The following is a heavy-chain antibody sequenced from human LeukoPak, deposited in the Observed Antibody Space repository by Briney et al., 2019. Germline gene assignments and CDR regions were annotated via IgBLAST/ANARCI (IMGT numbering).Heavy chain of an antibody. D-gene: IGHD3-9*01. J-gene: IGHJ3*02. CDR1: GFTFSSYA. CDR3: AKALRYFDWLSPLDAFDI. V-gene: IGHV3-23*01. Sequence: GGSLRLSCAASGFTFSSYAMSWVRQAPGKGLEWASAISGSGGSTYYADSVKGRFTISRDNSKNTLYLQMNSLRAEDTAVYYCAKALRYFDWLSPLDAFDIWGQGTMVTVSS. CDR2: ISGSGGST.